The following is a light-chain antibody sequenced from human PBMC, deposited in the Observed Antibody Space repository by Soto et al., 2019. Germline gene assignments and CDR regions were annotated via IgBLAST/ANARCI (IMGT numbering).Light chain of an antibody. V-gene: IGLV2-14*01. CDR1: SSDVGGYNY. Sequence: QSALTQPASVSGSPGQSITISCTGTSSDVGGYNYVSWYQQHPGKAPKLMIYEVSNRPSGVSNRFSGSKSGNTASLTISGLQAEDEDDYYCCSYTSSSTVFGGGTKLTVL. CDR2: EVS. CDR3: CSYTSSSTV. J-gene: IGLJ3*02.